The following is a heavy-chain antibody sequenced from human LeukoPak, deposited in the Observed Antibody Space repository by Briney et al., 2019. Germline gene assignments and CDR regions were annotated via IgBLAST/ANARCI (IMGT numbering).Heavy chain of an antibody. D-gene: IGHD3-22*01. CDR3: AKVSSGYYPYYFDY. CDR2: ISGSGGST. J-gene: IGHJ4*02. CDR1: GFTFSTFW. V-gene: IGHV3-23*01. Sequence: GGSLRLSCATSGFTFSTFWMHWVRQAPGKGLEWVSAISGSGGSTYYADSVKGRFTISRDNSKNTLYLQMNSLRAEDTAVYYCAKVSSGYYPYYFDYWGQGTLVTVSS.